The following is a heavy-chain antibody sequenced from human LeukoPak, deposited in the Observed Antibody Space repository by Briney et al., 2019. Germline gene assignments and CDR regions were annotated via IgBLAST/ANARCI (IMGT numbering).Heavy chain of an antibody. V-gene: IGHV3-74*01. J-gene: IGHJ3*02. D-gene: IGHD1-26*01. CDR1: GFTFSGYW. CDR3: ARPRGSYYYDAFDI. Sequence: GGSLRLSCAASGFTFSGYWIHWVRQVPGKGLVWVSRINSDGSSTSYADSVKDRFTISRDNAKNTLYLQMNSLRAEDTAVYYCARPRGSYYYDAFDIWGHGTMVTVSS. CDR2: INSDGSST.